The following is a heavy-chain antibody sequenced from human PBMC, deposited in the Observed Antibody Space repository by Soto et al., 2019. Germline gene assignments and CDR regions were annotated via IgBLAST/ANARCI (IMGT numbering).Heavy chain of an antibody. CDR3: AAGGGLAPYY. J-gene: IGHJ4*02. CDR2: IYLSGST. CDR1: GGSISSGGNS. D-gene: IGHD1-26*01. Sequence: QLQLQESGSGLVKPSQTLSLTCAVSGGSISSGGNSWSWIRQPPGKGLEWIGYIYLSGSTYYHPSPKGRATQGVDTAKIQYYPKLSSVTAGDTAVHYCAAGGGLAPYYWGQGALGTVSS. V-gene: IGHV4-30-2*01.